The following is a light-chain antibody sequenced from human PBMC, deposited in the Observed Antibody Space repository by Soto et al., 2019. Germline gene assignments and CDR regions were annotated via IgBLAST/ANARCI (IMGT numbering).Light chain of an antibody. CDR2: GAS. Sequence: ENVLTQSPGTLSLSPGERATLSCRASQSVRTNDLAWYQQKPGQAPRLLVYGASNRVPGIPDRFSGSGSGTDFTLTISRLEPEDFVVYYCQQYGSSYTFGQGTKREI. J-gene: IGKJ2*01. V-gene: IGKV3-20*01. CDR3: QQYGSSYT. CDR1: QSVRTND.